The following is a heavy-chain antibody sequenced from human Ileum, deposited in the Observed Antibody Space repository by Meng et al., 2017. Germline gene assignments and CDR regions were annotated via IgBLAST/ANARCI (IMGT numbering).Heavy chain of an antibody. Sequence: QLVESGGGLVQPGGSLRLSCTASGVTVSGNYMIWVRQAPGKGLEWVSLIYSGGRTHYADSVKGRFTISRDNSKNTLYLQMHSLTAEDTAIYYCARPPASGWDVVWGQGTLVTVSS. CDR3: ARPPASGWDVV. CDR2: IYSGGRT. J-gene: IGHJ4*02. V-gene: IGHV3-66*04. CDR1: GVTVSGNY. D-gene: IGHD6-19*01.